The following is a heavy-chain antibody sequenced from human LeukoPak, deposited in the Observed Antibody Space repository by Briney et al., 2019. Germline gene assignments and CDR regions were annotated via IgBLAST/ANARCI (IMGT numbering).Heavy chain of an antibody. CDR1: GYSFSSYG. Sequence: ASVKVSCKASGYSFSSYGISWVRQAPGQGLEWMGWISGYNDDTNYAQKFQGRVSMTTDTSTSTAYMEVRSLRSDDTAVYYCAYIYCSSTSCWNWFDPWGQGTLVTVSS. V-gene: IGHV1-18*01. D-gene: IGHD2-2*01. J-gene: IGHJ5*02. CDR2: ISGYNDDT. CDR3: AYIYCSSTSCWNWFDP.